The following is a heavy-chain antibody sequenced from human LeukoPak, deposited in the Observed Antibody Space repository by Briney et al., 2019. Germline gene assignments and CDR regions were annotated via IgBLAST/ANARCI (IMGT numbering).Heavy chain of an antibody. CDR1: GFTFSSYA. Sequence: QTGGSLRLSCAASGFTFSSYAMSWVRQAPGKGLEWVSAISGSGGSTYYADSVKGRFTISRDNSKNTLYLQMNSLRAEDTAVYYCAKDMHYYDSSGYYLFDYWGQGTLVTVSS. CDR3: AKDMHYYDSSGYYLFDY. J-gene: IGHJ4*02. CDR2: ISGSGGST. V-gene: IGHV3-23*01. D-gene: IGHD3-22*01.